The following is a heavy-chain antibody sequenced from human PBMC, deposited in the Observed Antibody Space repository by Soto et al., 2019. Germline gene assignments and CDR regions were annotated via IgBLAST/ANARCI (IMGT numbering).Heavy chain of an antibody. V-gene: IGHV5-51*01. J-gene: IGHJ3*02. CDR1: GYSFTSYW. CDR2: IYPGDSDT. D-gene: IGHD3-10*01. CDR3: ARRSMVRGVIFAFDI. Sequence: GESLKISCKGSGYSFTSYWIGWVRQMPGKGLEWMGIIYPGDSDTRYSPSFQGQVTISAAKSISTAYLQWSSLKASDTAMYYCARRSMVRGVIFAFDIWGQGTMVTVSS.